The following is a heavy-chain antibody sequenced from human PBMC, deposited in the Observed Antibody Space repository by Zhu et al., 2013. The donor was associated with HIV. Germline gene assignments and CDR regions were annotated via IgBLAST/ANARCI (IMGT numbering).Heavy chain of an antibody. CDR1: GYTFTGYY. CDR2: INPNSGGT. D-gene: IGHD3-22*01. V-gene: IGHV1-2*02. Sequence: QVQLVQSGAEVKKPGASVKDSCKASGYTFTGYYMHWVRQAPGQGLEWMGWINPNSGGTNFAQKFHGRVTMTRDTSISTAYMELSRLRSDDTAVYYCARVGNYYDSRGPFDYWGQGTLVTVSS. J-gene: IGHJ4*02. CDR3: ARVGNYYDSRGPFDY.